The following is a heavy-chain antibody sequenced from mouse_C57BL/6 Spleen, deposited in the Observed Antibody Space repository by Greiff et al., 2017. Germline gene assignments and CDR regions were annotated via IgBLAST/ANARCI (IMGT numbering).Heavy chain of an antibody. J-gene: IGHJ1*03. CDR2: IDPEDGET. Sequence: DVQLQESGAELVKPGASVKLSCTASGFNIKDYYMHWVKQRTEQGLAWIGRIDPEDGETKYAPKFQGKATITADTSSNTAYLQLSSLTSEDTAVYYCARNWDEGYFDVWGTGTTVTVSS. V-gene: IGHV14-2*01. D-gene: IGHD4-1*01. CDR3: ARNWDEGYFDV. CDR1: GFNIKDYY.